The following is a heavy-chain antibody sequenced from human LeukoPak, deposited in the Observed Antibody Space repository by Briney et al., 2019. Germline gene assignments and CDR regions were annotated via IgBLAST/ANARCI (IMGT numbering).Heavy chain of an antibody. CDR1: GFTFSGYA. D-gene: IGHD3-22*01. V-gene: IGHV3-30-3*01. CDR2: ISYDGSNK. J-gene: IGHJ4*02. CDR3: ARGLYYYDSSGYYYGPY. Sequence: GGSLRLSCAASGFTFSGYAMHWVRQAPGKGLEWVAVISYDGSNKYYADSVKGRFTISRDNSKNTLYLQMNSLRAEDTAVYYCARGLYYYDSSGYYYGPYWGQGTLVTVSS.